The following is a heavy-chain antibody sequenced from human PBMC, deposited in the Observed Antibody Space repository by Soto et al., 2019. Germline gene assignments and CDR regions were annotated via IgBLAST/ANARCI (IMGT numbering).Heavy chain of an antibody. CDR3: ARVKVTTESFDS. Sequence: PSETLSLTCSVSGASINTGGFYWSWVRQFPGKGLDWIGYGSHTGSRYLNPSLRSRITISLDTPNNQFSLRLTSVTAADTAVYYCARVKVTTESFDSWGQGSLVTVCS. CDR2: GSHTGSR. D-gene: IGHD4-17*01. CDR1: GASINTGGFY. V-gene: IGHV4-31*03. J-gene: IGHJ4*02.